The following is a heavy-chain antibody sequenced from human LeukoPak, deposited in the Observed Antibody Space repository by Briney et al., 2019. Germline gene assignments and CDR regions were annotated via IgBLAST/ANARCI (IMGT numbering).Heavy chain of an antibody. V-gene: IGHV4-59*01. Sequence: PSETLSLTCAVYGGSFSGYYWSWIRQPPGKGLEWIGYIYYSGSTNYNPSLKSRVTISVDTSKNQFSLKLSSVTAADTAVYYCARANNKNYRYYYYNYGMDVGGQGPTVTVPS. CDR3: ARANNKNYRYYYYNYGMDV. D-gene: IGHD1-7*01. CDR2: IYYSGST. J-gene: IGHJ6*02. CDR1: GGSFSGYY.